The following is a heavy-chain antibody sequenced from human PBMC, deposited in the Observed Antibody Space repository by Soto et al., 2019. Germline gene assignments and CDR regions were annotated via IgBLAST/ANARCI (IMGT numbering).Heavy chain of an antibody. CDR1: GGSISSGGYS. D-gene: IGHD4-17*01. Sequence: LSLTCAVSGGSISSGGYSWSWIRQPPGKGLEWIGYIFHSGSPYYNPSLKSRVTISVDRSKNQFSLKLSSVTAADTAVYYCARAHYGDYGYGMDVWGQGTTVTVSS. J-gene: IGHJ6*02. CDR3: ARAHYGDYGYGMDV. CDR2: IFHSGSP. V-gene: IGHV4-30-2*01.